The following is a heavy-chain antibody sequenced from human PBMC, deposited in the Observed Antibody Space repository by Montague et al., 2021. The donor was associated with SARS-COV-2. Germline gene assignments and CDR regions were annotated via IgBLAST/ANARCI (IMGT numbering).Heavy chain of an antibody. CDR3: ARVAELAVFRVCYYGLDV. D-gene: IGHD2-15*01. CDR2: IHYSGST. J-gene: IGHJ6*02. V-gene: IGHV4-59*01. Sequence: SETLSLTCIVSGGSLSSFYWSWIRQPPGKGLEYIGYIHYSGSTNFSPSLNSRVSISVDTSKNQFSLSLGSVTTADTAVYYCARVAELAVFRVCYYGLDVWGQGTTVTVSS. CDR1: GGSLSSFY.